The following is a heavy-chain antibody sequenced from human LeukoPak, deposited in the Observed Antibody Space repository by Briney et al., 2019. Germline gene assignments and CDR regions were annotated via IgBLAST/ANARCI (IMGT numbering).Heavy chain of an antibody. V-gene: IGHV3-30-3*01. D-gene: IGHD6-13*01. CDR1: GFTFSNYA. J-gene: IGHJ4*02. Sequence: GESLKISCAASGFTFSNYAMHWVRQAPGKGLEWLAVISFDGNNEYYADSVKGRLTISRDNSKNTLYLQMNSLRAEDTAVYYCAKAGYSSSWPFDYWGQGTLVIVSS. CDR3: AKAGYSSSWPFDY. CDR2: ISFDGNNE.